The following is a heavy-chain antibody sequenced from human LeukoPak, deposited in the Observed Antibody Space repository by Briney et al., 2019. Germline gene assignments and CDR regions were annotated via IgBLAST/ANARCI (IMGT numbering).Heavy chain of an antibody. V-gene: IGHV1-69*08. CDR3: ARDGLPGDGMDV. J-gene: IGHJ6*02. Sequence: ASVTVSCKASGGIFNSYTVSWVRQAPGKRFEWMGRFIPILDKADYSQRFRGRVTISADKSTTTVYMEVHRLRSDDTAVYYCARDGLPGDGMDVWGQGTTVTVSS. CDR1: GGIFNSYT. CDR2: FIPILDKA. D-gene: IGHD7-27*01.